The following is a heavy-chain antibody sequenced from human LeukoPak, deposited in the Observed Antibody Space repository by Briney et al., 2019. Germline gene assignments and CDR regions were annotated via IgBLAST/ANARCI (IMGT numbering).Heavy chain of an antibody. CDR1: GFTFSNYG. CDR3: ARGRSITLLRGVAMSDGFDI. CDR2: TDTSGNYI. D-gene: IGHD3-10*01. V-gene: IGHV3-21*01. Sequence: PGGSLRLSCAASGFTFSNYGMNWVRQAPGKGLEWVSFTDTSGNYIYYGDSVKGRFTISRDNAKNLVFLQMNGLRAEVTAVYYCARGRSITLLRGVAMSDGFDIWGQGAMVAVSS. J-gene: IGHJ3*02.